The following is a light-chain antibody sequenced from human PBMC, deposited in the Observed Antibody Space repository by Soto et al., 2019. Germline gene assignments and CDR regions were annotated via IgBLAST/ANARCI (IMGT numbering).Light chain of an antibody. J-gene: IGKJ1*01. Sequence: DIQMTQSPSTLSASVGDTVTITCRASQSVSGALTWYHQQPGRAPKVLIYDVSTLETGVPSRFSGFGSGTEFTLAISKLQPDDFGTYYCQQCYMGWTFGPGTRVDLK. CDR3: QQCYMGWT. CDR1: QSVSGA. CDR2: DVS. V-gene: IGKV1-5*01.